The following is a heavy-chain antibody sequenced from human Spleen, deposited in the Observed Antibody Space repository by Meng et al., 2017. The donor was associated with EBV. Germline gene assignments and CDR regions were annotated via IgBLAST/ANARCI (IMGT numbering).Heavy chain of an antibody. J-gene: IGHJ4*02. CDR2: INHSGST. V-gene: IGHV4-34*01. Sequence: QVKLQELGAGLLKPSETLPLTCAGYCGSFSGYYWSWIRQPPGKGLEWIGEINHSGSTNYNPSLKSRVTISVDTSKNQFSLKLSSVTAADTAVYYCARIMRFGARSFDYWGQGTLVTVSS. CDR3: ARIMRFGARSFDY. D-gene: IGHD3-10*01. CDR1: CGSFSGYY.